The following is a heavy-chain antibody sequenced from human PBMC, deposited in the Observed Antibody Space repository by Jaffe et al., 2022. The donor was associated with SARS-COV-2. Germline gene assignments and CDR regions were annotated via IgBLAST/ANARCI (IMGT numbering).Heavy chain of an antibody. J-gene: IGHJ4*02. V-gene: IGHV5-51*01. CDR3: ARLGARPGIAMVRGVIITSVGNFDY. D-gene: IGHD3-10*01. CDR2: IYPGDSDS. CDR1: GYTFTNYW. Sequence: EVQLVQSGTEVKKPGESLQISCKGSGYTFTNYWIGWVRQMPGKGLEWMGTIYPGDSDSRYSPSFQGQVTISADKSISTAYLQWSSLEASDTAMYYCARLGARPGIAMVRGVIITSVGNFDYWGQGTLVTVSS.